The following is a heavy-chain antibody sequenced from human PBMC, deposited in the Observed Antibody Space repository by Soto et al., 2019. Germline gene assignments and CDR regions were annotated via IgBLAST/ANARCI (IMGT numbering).Heavy chain of an antibody. J-gene: IGHJ4*01. D-gene: IGHD3-22*01. CDR1: GFTFTTAW. Sequence: EVQLVESGGGLVEPGGSLRLSCAASGFTFTTAWISWVRQAPGKGLEWVGRIKSKTDGGTPDFAAPVRGRFAISRDDAESMVYLQMNSLKTEDTAVYYCTTDSYFTMNLVLFDYWGLGTLVTVSS. V-gene: IGHV3-15*07. CDR2: IKSKTDGGTP. CDR3: TTDSYFTMNLVLFDY.